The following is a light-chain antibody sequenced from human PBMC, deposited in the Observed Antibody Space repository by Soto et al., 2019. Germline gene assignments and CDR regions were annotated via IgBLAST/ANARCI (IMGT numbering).Light chain of an antibody. CDR1: QSLLHSNGYNY. Sequence: DLVMTQSPLSLPVTRGEAASISCGSSQSLLHSNGYNYLDWYLQKPGQSPQLLIYLGSNRASGVPDRFSASASGTDFTLTISRVEAEDVGVYYCMGALQSPPTFGQGTKVDI. V-gene: IGKV2-28*01. J-gene: IGKJ1*01. CDR3: MGALQSPPT. CDR2: LGS.